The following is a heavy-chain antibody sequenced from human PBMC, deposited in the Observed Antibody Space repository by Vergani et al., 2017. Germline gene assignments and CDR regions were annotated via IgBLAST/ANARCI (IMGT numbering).Heavy chain of an antibody. D-gene: IGHD3-22*01. J-gene: IGHJ4*02. CDR3: ARAPRYYYDSSGYYFDY. Sequence: QVQLVQSGAEVKKPGSSVKVSCKASGGTFSSYAISWVRQAPGQGLEWMGGIIPIFGTANYAQKFQGRVTITADKSTSTAYMELSSLRSEDTAVYYCARAPRYYYDSSGYYFDYWGQGTLVTVSS. V-gene: IGHV1-69*06. CDR1: GGTFSSYA. CDR2: IIPIFGTA.